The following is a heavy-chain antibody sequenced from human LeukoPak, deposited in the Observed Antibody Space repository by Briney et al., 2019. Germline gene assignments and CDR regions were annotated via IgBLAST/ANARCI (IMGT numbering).Heavy chain of an antibody. J-gene: IGHJ3*02. CDR3: ARETVDTANDAFDI. Sequence: SETLSLTCTVSGGSISSYYWSWIRQPPGKGLEWIGYIYYSGSTNYNPSLKSQVTISVDRSKNQFSLRLSSVTAADTAVYYCARETVDTANDAFDIWGQGTMVTVSS. V-gene: IGHV4-59*12. CDR1: GGSISSYY. D-gene: IGHD5-18*01. CDR2: IYYSGST.